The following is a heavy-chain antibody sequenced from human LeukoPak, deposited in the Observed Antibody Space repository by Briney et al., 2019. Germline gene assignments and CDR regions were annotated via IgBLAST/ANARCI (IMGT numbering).Heavy chain of an antibody. CDR3: ARDSGTTGEVKFDP. D-gene: IGHD3-10*01. J-gene: IGHJ5*02. Sequence: PSETLSLTCAVSGGSISSSNWWSWVRQPPGKGLEWIGRIFHTGTTDYKTSLKGRVTISVDKSKNQFSLKLTSVTAADTAVYYCARDSGTTGEVKFDPWGQGTLVTVSS. V-gene: IGHV4-4*02. CDR1: GGSISSSNW. CDR2: IFHTGTT.